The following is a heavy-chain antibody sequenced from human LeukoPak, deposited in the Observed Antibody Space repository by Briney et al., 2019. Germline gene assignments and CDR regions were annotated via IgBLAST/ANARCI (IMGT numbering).Heavy chain of an antibody. D-gene: IGHD1-26*01. CDR3: ARSTSGLYFWADT. CDR1: GGSISSTTYY. Sequence: SETLSLTCTVSGGSISSTTYYRGWIRQPPGKGLEWIGSIYYNGNTYYNPSLKSRVTISVDTSKDQFSLKLTSVTAADTAVYYCARSTSGLYFWADTWSQGSRVTVSS. J-gene: IGHJ5*02. CDR2: IYYNGNT. V-gene: IGHV4-39*01.